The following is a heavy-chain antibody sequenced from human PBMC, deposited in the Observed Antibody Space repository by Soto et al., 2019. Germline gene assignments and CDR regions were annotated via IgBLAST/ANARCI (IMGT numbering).Heavy chain of an antibody. CDR3: ARVAYCITFICISQYHHGLDV. CDR1: GFVFGDYS. Sequence: GGSLRLSCAASGFVFGDYSMHWVRQAPNKGLEWVAFISYDGTNKYYADSVKGRFSISRDNSNNALFLQVGSLRPEDTATYYCARVAYCITFICISQYHHGLDVWGQGTTVTVSS. D-gene: IGHD1-20*01. CDR2: ISYDGTNK. V-gene: IGHV3-30*03. J-gene: IGHJ6*02.